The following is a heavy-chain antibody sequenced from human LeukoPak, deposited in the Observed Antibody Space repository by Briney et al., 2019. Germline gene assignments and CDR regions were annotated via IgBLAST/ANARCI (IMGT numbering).Heavy chain of an antibody. CDR3: ARYEGGPGFDY. D-gene: IGHD3-16*01. CDR1: RLTFSSYV. J-gene: IGHJ4*02. CDR2: ISSSSSYI. Sequence: GGSLRLSCAASRLTFSSYVMNWVRQAPGKGLEWVSSISSSSSYIYYADSVKGRFTISRDNAKNSLCLQMNSLRAEDTAVYYCARYEGGPGFDYWGPGTLVAVSS. V-gene: IGHV3-21*01.